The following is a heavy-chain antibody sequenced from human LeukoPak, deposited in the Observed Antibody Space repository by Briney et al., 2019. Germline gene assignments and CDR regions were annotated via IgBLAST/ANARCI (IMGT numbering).Heavy chain of an antibody. D-gene: IGHD6-19*01. CDR2: IYYSGST. Sequence: SETLSLTCTVSGGSISSGDYYWSWIRQPPGKGLEWIGYIYYSGSTYYNPSPKSRVTISVDTSENQFSLKLSSVTAADTAVYYCARDYTLYISGWFLDYWAQGTLVTVSS. V-gene: IGHV4-30-4*01. CDR3: ARDYTLYISGWFLDY. J-gene: IGHJ4*02. CDR1: GGSISSGDYY.